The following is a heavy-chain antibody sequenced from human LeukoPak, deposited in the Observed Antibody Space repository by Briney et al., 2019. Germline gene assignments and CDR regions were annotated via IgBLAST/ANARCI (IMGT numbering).Heavy chain of an antibody. Sequence: PGGSLRLSCAASGFTFSSYAMSWVRQAPGKGLEWVSAISGSGGSTYYADSVKGRFAISRDNSKNTLYLQVNSLRAEDTAVYYCAKETVVVITSEYDDYWGQGTLVTVSS. CDR3: AKETVVVITSEYDDY. J-gene: IGHJ4*02. CDR2: ISGSGGST. CDR1: GFTFSSYA. V-gene: IGHV3-23*01. D-gene: IGHD3-22*01.